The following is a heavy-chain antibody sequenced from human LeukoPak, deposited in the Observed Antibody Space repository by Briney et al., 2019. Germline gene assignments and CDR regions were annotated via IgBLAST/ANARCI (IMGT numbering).Heavy chain of an antibody. D-gene: IGHD5-18*01. CDR1: GDSISSYY. CDR2: VYYSGST. Sequence: PSETLSLTCTVSGDSISSYYWSWIRQPPGKGLEWIGCVYYSGSTNYNPSLKSRVTISLDTSKNQFSLKLGSVTAADTALYYCARSTRGYTYGYTDIWGQGTMVTVSS. V-gene: IGHV4-59*01. CDR3: ARSTRGYTYGYTDI. J-gene: IGHJ3*02.